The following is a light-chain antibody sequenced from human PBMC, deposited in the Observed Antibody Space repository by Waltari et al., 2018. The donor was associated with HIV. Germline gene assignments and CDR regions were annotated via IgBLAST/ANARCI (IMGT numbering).Light chain of an antibody. Sequence: EIVLTQSPGTLSLSPGDRATLSCRASQHVGSRRLAWYQRKLGQAPRLLIYDASSGSGTDFTLTINRLEPEDFAVYFCQQYGDTPLTFGGGTKVEIK. CDR2: DAS. CDR3: QQYGDTPLT. V-gene: IGKV3-20*01. J-gene: IGKJ4*01. CDR1: QHVGSRR.